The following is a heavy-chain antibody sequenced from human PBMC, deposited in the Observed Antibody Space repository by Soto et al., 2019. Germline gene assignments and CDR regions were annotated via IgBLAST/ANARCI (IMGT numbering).Heavy chain of an antibody. CDR2: ISSSSSYI. Sequence: EVQLVESGGGLVKPGGSLRLSCAASGFTFSSYSMNWVRQAPGKGLEWVSSISSSSSYIYYADSVKGRFTISRDNAKNSLYLQMNSLRAEDTAVYYCASAQQWREASQDYWGQGTLVTVSS. V-gene: IGHV3-21*01. J-gene: IGHJ4*02. CDR3: ASAQQWREASQDY. CDR1: GFTFSSYS. D-gene: IGHD6-19*01.